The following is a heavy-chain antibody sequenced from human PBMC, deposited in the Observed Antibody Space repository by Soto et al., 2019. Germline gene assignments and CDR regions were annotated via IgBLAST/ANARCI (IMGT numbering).Heavy chain of an antibody. Sequence: LRLSCSGSGFTFSNYAMIWVRQAPGKGLAWVSAISGSGGSTCYADSVKGRFTISRDNSKNTLYLQMNSLRAEDTALYYCAKVPVGATGRFDYWGQGTLVTVSS. CDR2: ISGSGGST. D-gene: IGHD1-26*01. CDR1: GFTFSNYA. CDR3: AKVPVGATGRFDY. V-gene: IGHV3-23*01. J-gene: IGHJ4*02.